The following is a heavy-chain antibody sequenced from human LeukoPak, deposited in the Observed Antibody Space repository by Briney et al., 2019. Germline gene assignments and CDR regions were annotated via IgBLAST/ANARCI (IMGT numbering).Heavy chain of an antibody. J-gene: IGHJ5*02. D-gene: IGHD3-10*01. CDR2: IYYSGST. Sequence: SETLPLTCTVSGGSISSYYWSWIRQPPGKGLEWIGYIYYSGSTNYNPSLKSRVTISVDTSKNQFSLKLSSVTAADTAVYYCARGRPMVRGVIQGQGWFDPWGQGTLVTVSS. CDR3: ARGRPMVRGVIQGQGWFDP. V-gene: IGHV4-59*01. CDR1: GGSISSYY.